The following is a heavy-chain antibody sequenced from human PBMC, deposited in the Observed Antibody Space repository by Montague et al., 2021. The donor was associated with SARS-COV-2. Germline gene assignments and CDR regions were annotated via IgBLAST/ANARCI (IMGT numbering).Heavy chain of an antibody. J-gene: IGHJ4*02. CDR3: ATQEDPSGWIPGPFDF. CDR2: IYYRGST. CDR1: GGSISSSSYY. D-gene: IGHD6-19*01. Sequence: SETLSLTCTVSGGSISSSSYYWAWIRQPPGKGLEWIGSIYYRGSTYYNPSLKSRVIISVDTSKNQLSLTLTSVTAADTAVYYCATQEDPSGWIPGPFDFWGQGTLVSASS. V-gene: IGHV4-39*01.